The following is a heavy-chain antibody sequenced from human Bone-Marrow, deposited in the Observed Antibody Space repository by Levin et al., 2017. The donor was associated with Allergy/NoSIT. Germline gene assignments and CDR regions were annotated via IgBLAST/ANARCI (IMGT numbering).Heavy chain of an antibody. V-gene: IGHV3-9*01. Sequence: GGSLRLSCTASGFTFDDYAMHWVRQVPGKGLEWVSGINWNSGWIDYADSVKGRFNISRDNAKTSLYLQMNSLRPEDTAVYYCTKDILLRGQWRSGAFDIWGQGTTVTVSS. CDR2: INWNSGWI. CDR3: TKDILLRGQWRSGAFDI. CDR1: GFTFDDYA. J-gene: IGHJ3*02. D-gene: IGHD6-19*01.